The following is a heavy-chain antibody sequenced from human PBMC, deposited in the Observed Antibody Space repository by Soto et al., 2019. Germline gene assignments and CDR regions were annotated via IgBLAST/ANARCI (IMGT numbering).Heavy chain of an antibody. J-gene: IGHJ4*01. CDR2: IIPILGIA. CDR3: ARGGNYYCSGSYAPPEYYFDY. V-gene: IGHV1-69*02. Sequence: ASVKVSCKASGGTFSSYTISWVRQAPGQGLEWMGRIIPILGIANYAQKFQGRVTITADKSTSTAYMELSSLRSEDTAVYYCARGGNYYCSGSYAPPEYYFDYXG. D-gene: IGHD3-10*01. CDR1: GGTFSSYT.